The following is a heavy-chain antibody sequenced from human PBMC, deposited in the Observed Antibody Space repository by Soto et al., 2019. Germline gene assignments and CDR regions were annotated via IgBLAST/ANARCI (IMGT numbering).Heavy chain of an antibody. D-gene: IGHD1-26*01. CDR2: VKSKTDGGSS. CDR3: TTDSRTTLPEIRFDY. CDR1: GFPFSNAW. Sequence: GGSLRLSCAASGFPFSNAWINWVRQVPGKGLEWVGRVKSKTDGGSSDYAAPVKGRFAVSRDDSKNIVYPQMNSLKIEDTGVYYCTTDSRTTLPEIRFDYWGHGTQVTVSS. V-gene: IGHV3-15*07. J-gene: IGHJ4*01.